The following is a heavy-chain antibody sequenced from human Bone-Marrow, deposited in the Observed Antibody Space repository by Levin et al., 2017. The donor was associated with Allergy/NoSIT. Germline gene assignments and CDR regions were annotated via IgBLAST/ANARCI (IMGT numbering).Heavy chain of an antibody. J-gene: IGHJ4*02. CDR3: VRDIDYGGNFDH. V-gene: IGHV3-7*01. D-gene: IGHD4-23*01. Sequence: PGGSLRLSCEVSGFTFSDYWMAWVRQAPGKGLEWVANIRGDENEIYYVDSVEGRFTISRDNAKNLVFLQMTGLRVEDTAVYYCVRDIDYGGNFDHWGRGTLVTVSS. CDR2: IRGDENEI. CDR1: GFTFSDYW.